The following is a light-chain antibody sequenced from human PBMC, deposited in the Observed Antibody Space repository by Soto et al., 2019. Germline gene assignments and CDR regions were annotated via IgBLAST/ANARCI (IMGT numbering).Light chain of an antibody. CDR3: QQYDTYPLT. V-gene: IGKV1-5*03. CDR2: RAS. J-gene: IGKJ4*01. CDR1: QSLSDW. Sequence: DIQLTQSPSTLSASVGDRVTITCRASQSLSDWLAWYQQIPGTAPKLLIYRASSLEDGGPSRFSGSGSGTEFTLTIISLQPDDFATYYCQQYDTYPLTFGGGTKVEIK.